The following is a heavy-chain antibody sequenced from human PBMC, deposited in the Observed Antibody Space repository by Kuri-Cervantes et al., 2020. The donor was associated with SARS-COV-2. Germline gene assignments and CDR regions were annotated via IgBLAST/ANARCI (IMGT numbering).Heavy chain of an antibody. CDR3: ARSSPGTNWFDP. V-gene: IGHV4-59*11. CDR1: GGSISSHY. Sequence: GSLRLSCTVSGGSISSHYWSWIRQPPGKGLEWTGYIYYSGSTNYNPSLKSRVTISVDTSKNQFSLKLSSVTAADMAVYYCARSSPGTNWFDPWGQGTLVTVSS. J-gene: IGHJ5*02. D-gene: IGHD1-1*01. CDR2: IYYSGST.